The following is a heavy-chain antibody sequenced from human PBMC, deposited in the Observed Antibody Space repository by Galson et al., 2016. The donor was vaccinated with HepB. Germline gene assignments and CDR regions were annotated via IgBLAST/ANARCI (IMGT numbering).Heavy chain of an antibody. Sequence: SVKVSCKASGYKFTNNGISWVRQAPGQGLEWMGWISAKSGDTKYAKNSQGRVTMTRDTPTNTAYMELTSLRSDDTAMYYCATDIQYRFDSWGQGTLVAGSS. CDR2: ISAKSGDT. V-gene: IGHV1-18*01. D-gene: IGHD5-24*01. CDR1: GYKFTNNG. J-gene: IGHJ5*01. CDR3: ATDIQYRFDS.